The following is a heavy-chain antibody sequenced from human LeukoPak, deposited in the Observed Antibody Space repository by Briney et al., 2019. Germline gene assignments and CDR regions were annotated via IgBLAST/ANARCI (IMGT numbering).Heavy chain of an antibody. CDR2: ISGSGGST. V-gene: IGHV3-23*01. CDR3: AKGKYSGSYYFDY. Sequence: GGSLRLSCAASGFTFSSYAMSWVRQAPGEGLEWVSAISGSGGSTYYADSVKGRFTISRDNSKNTLYLQMNSLRAEDTAVYYCAKGKYSGSYYFDYWGQGTLVTVSS. J-gene: IGHJ4*02. CDR1: GFTFSSYA. D-gene: IGHD1-26*01.